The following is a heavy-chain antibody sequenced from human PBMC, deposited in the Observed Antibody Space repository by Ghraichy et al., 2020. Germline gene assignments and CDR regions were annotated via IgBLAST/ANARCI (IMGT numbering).Heavy chain of an antibody. CDR2: INHSGST. Sequence: SETLSLTCAVYGGSFSGYYWSWIRQPPGKGLEWIGEINHSGSTNYNPSLKSRVTISVDTSKNQFPLKLSSVTAADTAVYYCARGGVRYFDWLLFYYYYYGMDVWGQGTTVTVSS. CDR3: ARGGVRYFDWLLFYYYYYGMDV. V-gene: IGHV4-34*01. D-gene: IGHD3-9*01. CDR1: GGSFSGYY. J-gene: IGHJ6*02.